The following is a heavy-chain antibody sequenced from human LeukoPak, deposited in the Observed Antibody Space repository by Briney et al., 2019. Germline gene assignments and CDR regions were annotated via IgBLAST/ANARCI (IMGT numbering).Heavy chain of an antibody. CDR3: ATVVVGFGGGGYYFDY. J-gene: IGHJ4*02. Sequence: ASVKVSCKVSGYTLTELSMHWVRQAPGKGLEWMGGFDPEDGETLYAQNFQGRVTMTEDTSTDTAYMELSSLRSEDTAVYYCATVVVGFGGGGYYFDYWGQGTLVTVSS. D-gene: IGHD3-10*01. CDR1: GYTLTELS. CDR2: FDPEDGET. V-gene: IGHV1-24*01.